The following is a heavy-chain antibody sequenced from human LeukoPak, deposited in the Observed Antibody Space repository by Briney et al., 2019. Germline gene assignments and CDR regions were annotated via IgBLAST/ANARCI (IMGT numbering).Heavy chain of an antibody. CDR2: IRYDGSNK. Sequence: PGGSLRLSCAASGFTFSSYGMHWVRQAPGKGLEWVAFIRYDGSNKYYADSVKGRFTISRDNSKNTLYLQMNSLRAEDTAVYYCAKAHYDFWSGCFDYWGQGTLVTVSS. J-gene: IGHJ4*02. CDR3: AKAHYDFWSGCFDY. D-gene: IGHD3-3*01. V-gene: IGHV3-30*02. CDR1: GFTFSSYG.